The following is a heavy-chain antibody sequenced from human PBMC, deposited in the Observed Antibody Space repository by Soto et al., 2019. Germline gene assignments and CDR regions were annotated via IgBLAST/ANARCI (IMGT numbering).Heavy chain of an antibody. CDR2: IIPIFGTA. D-gene: IGHD3-3*01. CDR3: ARVFISTYYDFWSGYYTL. Sequence: CKASGGTFSSYAISWARQAPGQGLEWMGGIIPIFGTANYAQKFQGRVTITADKSTSTAYMELSSLRSEDTAVYYCARVFISTYYDFWSGYYTLWGQGTLVTVSS. J-gene: IGHJ4*02. V-gene: IGHV1-69*06. CDR1: GGTFSSYA.